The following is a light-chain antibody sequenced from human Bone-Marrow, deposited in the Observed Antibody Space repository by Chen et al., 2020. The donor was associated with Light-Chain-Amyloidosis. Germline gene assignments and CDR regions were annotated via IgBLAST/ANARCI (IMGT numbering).Light chain of an antibody. Sequence: QPALTQPAAEAGSPGQSITIPCTGTRSDIGSFNLVSWYQHHPDKAPKLIIYEVEKRPSGVSNRFSGSRSGNTASLTISGLQADDEAAYYCCSYAGASTYVFGTGTEVTVL. V-gene: IGLV2-23*02. J-gene: IGLJ1*01. CDR1: RSDIGSFNL. CDR3: CSYAGASTYV. CDR2: EVE.